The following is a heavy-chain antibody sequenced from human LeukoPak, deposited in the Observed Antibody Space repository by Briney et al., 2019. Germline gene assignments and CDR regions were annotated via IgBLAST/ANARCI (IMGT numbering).Heavy chain of an antibody. CDR2: IKQGGSEK. V-gene: IGHV3-7*01. CDR3: AREVATTYFDY. D-gene: IGHD5-24*01. Sequence: PGGPLRLSCAASGFTLSTYWMSWVRQAPGKALEWVANIKQGGSEKFYVDSVKGRFPLSRDNAKNSLYLQMSSLRAEDTAVYYCAREVATTYFDYWGQGTLVTVSS. J-gene: IGHJ4*02. CDR1: GFTLSTYW.